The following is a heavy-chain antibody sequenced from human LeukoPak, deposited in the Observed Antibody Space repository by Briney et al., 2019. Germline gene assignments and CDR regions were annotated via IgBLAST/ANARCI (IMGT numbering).Heavy chain of an antibody. J-gene: IGHJ3*02. CDR2: IYHSGST. CDR1: GGSISSGGYY. V-gene: IGHV4-30-2*01. CDR3: ARLTRSDYGGNSYAFDI. Sequence: SETLSLTCTVSGGSISSGGYYWSWIRQPPGKGLEWIGYIYHSGSTYYNPSLKSRVTISVDRSKNQFSLKLSSVTAADTAVYYCARLTRSDYGGNSYAFDIWGQGTMVTVSS. D-gene: IGHD4-23*01.